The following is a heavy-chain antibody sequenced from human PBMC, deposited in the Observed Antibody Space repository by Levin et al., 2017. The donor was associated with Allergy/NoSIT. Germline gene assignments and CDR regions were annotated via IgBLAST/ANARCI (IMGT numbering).Heavy chain of an antibody. J-gene: IGHJ4*02. CDR1: GFTFSSYS. CDR3: ARDPRYCSGGSCYRDPLFAFDY. D-gene: IGHD2-15*01. CDR2: ISSSSSYI. V-gene: IGHV3-21*01. Sequence: PGGSLRLSCAASGFTFSSYSMNWVRQAPGKGLEWVSSISSSSSYIYYADSVKGRFTISRDNAKNSLYLQMNSLRAEDTAVYYCARDPRYCSGGSCYRDPLFAFDYWGQGTLVTVSS.